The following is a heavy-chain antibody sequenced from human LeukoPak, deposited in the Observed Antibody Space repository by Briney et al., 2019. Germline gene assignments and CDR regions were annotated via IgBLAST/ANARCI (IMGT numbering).Heavy chain of an antibody. D-gene: IGHD6-19*01. CDR1: GFTFSNNW. J-gene: IGHJ4*02. Sequence: TGGSLRLSCVASGFTFSNNWMSWVRQAPGKGLEWAGRIKGKGDGGTSDYATPVKGRFIISRDDSKDTLYLQMNSLKTGDTAVYFCASHSSYWLLGYWGQGTLVTVSS. V-gene: IGHV3-15*01. CDR3: ASHSSYWLLGY. CDR2: IKGKGDGGTS.